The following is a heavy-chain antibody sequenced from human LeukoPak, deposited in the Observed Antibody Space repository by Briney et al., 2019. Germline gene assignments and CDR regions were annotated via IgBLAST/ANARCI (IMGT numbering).Heavy chain of an antibody. CDR2: IYYSGNT. J-gene: IGHJ4*02. V-gene: IGHV4-39*01. CDR1: GVSISSSNSY. CDR3: ARQTGSGLFILP. D-gene: IGHD3/OR15-3a*01. Sequence: PSETLSLTCTVSGVSISSSNSYWGWIRQPPGKGLEWIGSIYYSGNTYYNASLKSQVSISIDTSENQFSLRLTSVTAADTAVYYCARQTGSGLFILPGGQGSLVTVSS.